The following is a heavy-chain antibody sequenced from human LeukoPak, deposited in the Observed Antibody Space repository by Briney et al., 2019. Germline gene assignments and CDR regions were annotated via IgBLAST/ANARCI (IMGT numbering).Heavy chain of an antibody. D-gene: IGHD6-19*01. Sequence: PGGSLRLSCAASGFTFSSYAMHWVRQAPGKGLEWVAVISYDGSNKYYADSVKGRFTISRDNSKNTLYLQMNSLRAEGTAVYYCARENGYSSGWYDWGPFDYWGQGTLVTVSS. CDR2: ISYDGSNK. J-gene: IGHJ4*02. V-gene: IGHV3-30*04. CDR1: GFTFSSYA. CDR3: ARENGYSSGWYDWGPFDY.